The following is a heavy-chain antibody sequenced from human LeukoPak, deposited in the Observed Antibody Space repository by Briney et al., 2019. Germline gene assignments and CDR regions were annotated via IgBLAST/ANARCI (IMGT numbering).Heavy chain of an antibody. CDR1: GSTFSSYA. Sequence: SVKVFCKASGSTFSSYAISWVRQAPGQGLEWMGGIIPIFGTANDAQKFQGRVTITADESTSTAYMELSSLRSEDTAVYYCARRSGYGDYQFDYWGQGTLVTVYS. J-gene: IGHJ4*02. CDR2: IIPIFGTA. D-gene: IGHD4-17*01. V-gene: IGHV1-69*01. CDR3: ARRSGYGDYQFDY.